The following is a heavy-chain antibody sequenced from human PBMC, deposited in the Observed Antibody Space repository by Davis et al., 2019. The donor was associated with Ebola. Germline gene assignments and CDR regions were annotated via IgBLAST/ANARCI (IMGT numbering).Heavy chain of an antibody. Sequence: GESLKISCAASGFPFANYGLYWARQAPGKGLAWVSAISAYGGSTYYADSVKGRITISRDNSKKTVFLQMNSLRAGVTALYYCAELHSSASHIWGQGTLVTVSP. D-gene: IGHD6-6*01. CDR2: ISAYGGST. CDR1: GFPFANYG. J-gene: IGHJ4*02. V-gene: IGHV3-23*01. CDR3: AELHSSASHI.